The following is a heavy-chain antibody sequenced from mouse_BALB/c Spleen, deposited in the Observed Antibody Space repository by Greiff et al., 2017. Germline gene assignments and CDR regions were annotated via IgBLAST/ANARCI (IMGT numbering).Heavy chain of an antibody. CDR2: ISDGGSYT. D-gene: IGHD2-4*01. CDR1: GFTFSDYY. J-gene: IGHJ4*01. Sequence: DVHLVESGGGLVKPGGSLKLSCAASGFTFSDYYMYWVRQTPEKRLEWVATISDGGSYTYYPDSVKGRFTISRDNAKNNLYLQMSSLKSEDTAMYYCARGGNYDYLGDYWGQGTSVTVSS. CDR3: ARGGNYDYLGDY. V-gene: IGHV5-4*02.